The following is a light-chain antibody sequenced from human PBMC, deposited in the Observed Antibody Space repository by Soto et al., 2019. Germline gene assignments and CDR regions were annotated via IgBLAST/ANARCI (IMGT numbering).Light chain of an antibody. Sequence: IVLTQTPLSSPVTLGQPASFSCRSSESLRHKDGNTYLSWLHQRPGQPPRLLIYQISERLSGVPDRFSGSGAGTNFTLKISRVEAEDIGIFYSMQASQLRTFGQGTRVDIK. CDR1: ESLRHKDGNTY. V-gene: IGKV2-24*01. CDR3: MQASQLRT. CDR2: QIS. J-gene: IGKJ1*01.